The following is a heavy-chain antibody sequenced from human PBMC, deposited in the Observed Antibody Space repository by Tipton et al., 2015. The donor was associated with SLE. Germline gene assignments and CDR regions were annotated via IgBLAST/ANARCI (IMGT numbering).Heavy chain of an antibody. Sequence: SLRLSCSASAFSITSYWMTWVRPAPGKGLEWLANIKEDGSDKNYVDSVEGRLTVSRDNAKNALYLQMSSLTAEDTAMYFCVREGDTAFDYWGQGTLVTVSS. CDR3: VREGDTAFDY. V-gene: IGHV3-7*01. D-gene: IGHD5-18*01. CDR1: AFSITSYW. CDR2: IKEDGSDK. J-gene: IGHJ4*02.